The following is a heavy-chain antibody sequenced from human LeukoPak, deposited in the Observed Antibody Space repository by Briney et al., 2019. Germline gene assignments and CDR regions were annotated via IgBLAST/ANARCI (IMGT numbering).Heavy chain of an antibody. D-gene: IGHD1-1*01. CDR2: INNDGSSA. V-gene: IGHV3-74*01. CDR3: SRRGTGHGMDV. Sequence: GGSLRLSCAASGFTFNNYWIHWVRQVPGKGLVWVSRINNDGSSASYVDSVKGRFTISRDNAKNTLFLQMNSLRAEDTAVYYCSRRGTGHGMDVWGQGTTVTVSS. CDR1: GFTFNNYW. J-gene: IGHJ6*02.